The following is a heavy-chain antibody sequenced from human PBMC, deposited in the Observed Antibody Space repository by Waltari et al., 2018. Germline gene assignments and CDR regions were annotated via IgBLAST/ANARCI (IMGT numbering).Heavy chain of an antibody. Sequence: QLQLQESGPGLVQPSETLSLTCTVSGWSISSSGSYWGWIRQPPGKGLEWIGSISYSGITYYNTSLMSRVTISVDTSKNQFSLKLTSVIAAETAVFYCARFSKSANWIDPWGQGTLVTVSS. CDR1: GWSISSSGSY. J-gene: IGHJ5*02. V-gene: IGHV4-39*01. CDR3: ARFSKSANWIDP. CDR2: ISYSGIT. D-gene: IGHD3-3*02.